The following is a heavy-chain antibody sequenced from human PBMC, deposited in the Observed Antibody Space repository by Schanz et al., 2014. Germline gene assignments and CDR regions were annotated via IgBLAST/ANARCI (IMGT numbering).Heavy chain of an antibody. D-gene: IGHD3-22*01. V-gene: IGHV3-23*01. Sequence: EVQLLESGGGLAQPGGSLRLACAASGFNFNTYAMSWVRQAPGKGLEWVSGLTEGGGGTYYTDAVKGRFTISRDSSKNTLYLQMKSLRVEDTAVYYCARGREVVAKIFDVWGQGTMVTVSS. CDR3: ARGREVVAKIFDV. CDR2: LTEGGGGT. J-gene: IGHJ3*01. CDR1: GFNFNTYA.